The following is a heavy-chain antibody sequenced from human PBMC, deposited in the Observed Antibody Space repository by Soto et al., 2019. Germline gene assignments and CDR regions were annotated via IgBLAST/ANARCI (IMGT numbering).Heavy chain of an antibody. CDR1: GGSISSSSYY. CDR2: IYYSGST. CDR3: ARSLAYCGGDCYYPDY. Sequence: SETLSLTCTVSGGSISSSSYYWGWIRQPPGKGLEWIGSIYYSGSTYYNPSLKSRVTISVDTSKNQFSLKLSSVTAADTAVYYCARSLAYCGGDCYYPDYWGQGTLVTVSS. J-gene: IGHJ4*02. D-gene: IGHD2-21*02. V-gene: IGHV4-39*07.